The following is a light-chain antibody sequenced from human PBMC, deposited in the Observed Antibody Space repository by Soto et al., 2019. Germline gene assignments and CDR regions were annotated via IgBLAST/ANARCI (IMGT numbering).Light chain of an antibody. CDR2: GAS. V-gene: IGKV3-20*01. Sequence: EIVLEQSPGTLSLSPGERATLSCRASQSVTSSNLAWHQQKPGQAPRLLIYGASSRATGIPDRFSGSGSGTDFTLTISRLEPEDSALYYCQQYGSSPSTFGQGTKLEIK. CDR1: QSVTSSN. J-gene: IGKJ2*01. CDR3: QQYGSSPST.